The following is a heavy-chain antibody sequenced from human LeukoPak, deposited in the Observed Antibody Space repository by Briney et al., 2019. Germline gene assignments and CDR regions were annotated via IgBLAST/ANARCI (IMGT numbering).Heavy chain of an antibody. J-gene: IGHJ4*02. D-gene: IGHD3-22*01. CDR3: AKGHNGYYPYYFDY. V-gene: IGHV3-23*01. CDR1: GFSLSTYA. CDR2: ISSTGSST. Sequence: GGSMRLSCAASGFSLSTYAMSWVRQAPGKGLEWVSSISSTGSSTYYADSVKGRFTISRDNSKDTQHLQMNTLRVEDTAIYYCAKGHNGYYPYYFDYWGQGTLVTVSS.